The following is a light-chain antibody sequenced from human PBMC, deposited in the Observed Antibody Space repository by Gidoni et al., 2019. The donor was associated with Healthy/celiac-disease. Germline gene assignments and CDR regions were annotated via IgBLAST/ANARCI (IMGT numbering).Light chain of an antibody. CDR3: QQANSFPFT. V-gene: IGKV1-12*02. Sequence: IQMPQSPSSVSSSVGDRVTITCRASQGISSWVAWYQQKPGKAPKLLIYAASRLQSGVPSRFSGSGSGTDFTLTISSLQPEDFATYYCQQANSFPFTFGPGTKVEIK. CDR1: QGISSW. J-gene: IGKJ3*01. CDR2: AAS.